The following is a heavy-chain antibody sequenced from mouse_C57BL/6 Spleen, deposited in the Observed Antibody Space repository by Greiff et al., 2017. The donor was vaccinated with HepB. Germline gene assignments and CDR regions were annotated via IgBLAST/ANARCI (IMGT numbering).Heavy chain of an antibody. CDR1: GYTFTDYE. CDR2: IDPETGGT. D-gene: IGHD2-5*01. Sequence: QVQLKQSGAELVRPGASVTLSCKASGYTFTDYEMHWVKQTPVHGLEWIGAIDPETGGTAYNQKFKGKAILTADKSSSTAYMELRSLTSEDSAVYYCTRSPYSNYWAWFAYWGQGTLVTVSA. CDR3: TRSPYSNYWAWFAY. V-gene: IGHV1-15*01. J-gene: IGHJ3*01.